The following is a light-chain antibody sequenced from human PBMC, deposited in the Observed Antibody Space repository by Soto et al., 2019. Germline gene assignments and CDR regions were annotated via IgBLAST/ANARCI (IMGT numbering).Light chain of an antibody. CDR1: SNDVGGYNY. Sequence: QSALTQPASVSGSPGQSITISCTGTSNDVGGYNYVSRYQQHPGKAPKLMIYEVSNRPSGVSDRFSGSKSGNTASLTISGLQAEDEADYYCSSYTSSTTLVFGGGTKLTVL. J-gene: IGLJ3*02. V-gene: IGLV2-14*01. CDR3: SSYTSSTTLV. CDR2: EVS.